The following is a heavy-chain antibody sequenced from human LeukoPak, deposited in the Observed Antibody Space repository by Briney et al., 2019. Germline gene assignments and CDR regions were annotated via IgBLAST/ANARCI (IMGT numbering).Heavy chain of an antibody. CDR3: ARRASPLLWFGELFWFDP. J-gene: IGHJ5*02. V-gene: IGHV4-34*01. Sequence: SETLSLTCAVYGGSFSGYYWSWIRQPPGKGLEWIGEINHSGSTNYNPSLKSRVTISVDTSKNQFSLKLSSVTAADTAVYYCARRASPLLWFGELFWFDPWGQRTLVTVSS. CDR1: GGSFSGYY. D-gene: IGHD3-10*01. CDR2: INHSGST.